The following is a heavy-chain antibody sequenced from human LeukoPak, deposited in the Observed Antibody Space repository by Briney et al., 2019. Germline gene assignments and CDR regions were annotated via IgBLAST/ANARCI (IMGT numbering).Heavy chain of an antibody. Sequence: GGSLRLSCAASGFTFSHYWMTWVRQAPGKGLEWVAHIDQDGSEEHYMDSVKARFTISRDNAKNSLSLQMNSLRAEDTAVYYCVRDGGVSGYDLLDYWGQGTLVTVSS. CDR1: GFTFSHYW. CDR3: VRDGGVSGYDLLDY. V-gene: IGHV3-7*01. D-gene: IGHD5-12*01. J-gene: IGHJ4*02. CDR2: IDQDGSEE.